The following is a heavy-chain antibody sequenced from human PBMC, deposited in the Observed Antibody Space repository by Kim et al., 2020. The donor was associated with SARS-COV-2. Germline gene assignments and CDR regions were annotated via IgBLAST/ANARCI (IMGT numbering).Heavy chain of an antibody. Sequence: GGSLRLSCAASGFTFSNAWMSWVRQAPGKGLEWVGRIKSKTDGGTTDYAAPVKGRFTISRDDSKNTLYLQMNSLKTEDTAVYYCTTDMEWLFYYYYYMDVWGKGTTVTVSS. V-gene: IGHV3-15*01. CDR3: TTDMEWLFYYYYYMDV. CDR2: IKSKTDGGTT. J-gene: IGHJ6*03. CDR1: GFTFSNAW. D-gene: IGHD3-3*01.